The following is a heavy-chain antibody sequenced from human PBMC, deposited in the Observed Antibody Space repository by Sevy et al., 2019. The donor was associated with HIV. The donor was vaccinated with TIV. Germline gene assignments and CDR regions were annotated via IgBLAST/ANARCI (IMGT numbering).Heavy chain of an antibody. J-gene: IGHJ4*02. Sequence: GGSLRLSCAASGLTLTTTGMSWVRQAPGKGLEWVAGVTSDGTTYYADSVRDRFTVSRDNSKNTLYLQLNSLRADDTAGFYCAWGDTTMLTDLDYWGQGTLVTVSS. V-gene: IGHV3-23*01. CDR2: VTSDGTT. CDR1: GLTLTTTG. CDR3: AWGDTTMLTDLDY. D-gene: IGHD3-16*01.